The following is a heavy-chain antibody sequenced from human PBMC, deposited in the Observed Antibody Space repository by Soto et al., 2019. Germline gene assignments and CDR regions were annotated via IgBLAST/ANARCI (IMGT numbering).Heavy chain of an antibody. CDR3: VRDGTKNLRDRFEP. CDR2: IYATGDT. CDR1: GASLGRYY. J-gene: IGHJ5*02. V-gene: IGHV4-4*07. D-gene: IGHD1-26*01. Sequence: DTLSLNCNVSGASLGRYYWRWIRPPPGKGLEWIGRIYATGDTDYNPSLKSRISMSVDMSKKQFSLTLRSVTAAATPIYYCVRDGTKNLRDRFEPWGRGILVTVSS.